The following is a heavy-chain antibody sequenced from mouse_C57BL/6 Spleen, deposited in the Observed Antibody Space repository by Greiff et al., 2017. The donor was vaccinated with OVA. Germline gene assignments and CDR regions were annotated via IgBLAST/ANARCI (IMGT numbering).Heavy chain of an antibody. D-gene: IGHD2-1*01. CDR2: ISSGSSTI. CDR3: AIYYGNYEVAY. CDR1: GFTFSDYG. Sequence: EVQLVESGGGLVKPGGSLKLSCAASGFTFSDYGMHWVRQAPEKGLEWVAYISSGSSTIYYADTVKGRFTISRDNAKNTLFLQMTSLRSEDTAMYYCAIYYGNYEVAYWGQGTLVTVSA. J-gene: IGHJ3*01. V-gene: IGHV5-17*01.